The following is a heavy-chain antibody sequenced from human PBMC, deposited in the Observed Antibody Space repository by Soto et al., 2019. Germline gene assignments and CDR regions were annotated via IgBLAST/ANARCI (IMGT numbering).Heavy chain of an antibody. D-gene: IGHD4-17*01. Sequence: GASVKVSCKASGYTFSGSVMHWVRQAPGQRLEWMGWINADNGNTKYSQKFQGRVTITRDTSASTAYMELSSLRSEDTTVYYCATEIDGTKGTSLDYRG. CDR3: ATEIDGTKGTSLDY. V-gene: IGHV1-3*01. CDR1: GYTFSGSV. CDR2: INADNGNT. J-gene: IGHJ4*01.